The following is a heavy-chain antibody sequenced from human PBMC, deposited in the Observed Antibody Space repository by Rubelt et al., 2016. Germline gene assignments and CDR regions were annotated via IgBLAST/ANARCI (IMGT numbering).Heavy chain of an antibody. D-gene: IGHD4-23*01. CDR1: GFTFSSYA. CDR2: ISGGGDST. CDR3: AKEENNYGGNSNGYFDY. V-gene: IGHV3-23*01. J-gene: IGHJ4*02. Sequence: EVQLLESGGGLVQPGGSLRLSCAASGFTFSSYAMTWVRQAPGKGLEWVSVISGGGDSTYYADSVKGRFTISRDSSKNTLYLQMNGLRAEDTAVNYCAKEENNYGGNSNGYFDYWGQGTPVTVAS.